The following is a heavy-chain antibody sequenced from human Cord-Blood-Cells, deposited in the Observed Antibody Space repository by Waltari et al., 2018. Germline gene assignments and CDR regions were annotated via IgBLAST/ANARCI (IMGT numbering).Heavy chain of an antibody. Sequence: QVQLVQSGAEVKKPGSSVKVSCNASGGTFSSYAISWVRQAPGQGLEWMGGIIPIFGTANYAQKFQGRVTITADESTSTAYMELSSLRSEDTAVYYCARALTGYYTTLTPPDYWGQGTLVTVSS. J-gene: IGHJ4*02. D-gene: IGHD3-9*01. V-gene: IGHV1-69*01. CDR1: GGTFSSYA. CDR3: ARALTGYYTTLTPPDY. CDR2: IIPIFGTA.